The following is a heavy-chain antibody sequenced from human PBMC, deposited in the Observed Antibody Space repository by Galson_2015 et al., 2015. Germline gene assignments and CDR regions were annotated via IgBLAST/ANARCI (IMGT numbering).Heavy chain of an antibody. V-gene: IGHV3-43*01. D-gene: IGHD3-10*01. CDR2: IAWDGGFT. CDR1: GFIFYDYT. CDR3: ASSRGFAESFDS. Sequence: LRLSCAASGFIFYDYTIHWVRQAPGKGLEWVSLIAWDGGFTYYADSVRGRFTISRDNNKNSVYLEMNSLTTADTAFYYCASSRGFAESFDSWGQGTLVTVSS. J-gene: IGHJ4*02.